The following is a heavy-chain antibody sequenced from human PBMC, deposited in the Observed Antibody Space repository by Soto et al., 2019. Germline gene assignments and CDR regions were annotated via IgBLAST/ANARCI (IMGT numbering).Heavy chain of an antibody. CDR2: ISYDGSNK. Sequence: PGGSLRLSCAASGFTFSSYGMHWVRQAPGKGLEWVAVISYDGSNKYYADSVKGRFTISRDNSKNTLYLQMNSLRAEDTVVYDCGKDAPEGYLDYWGQGTLVTVSS. J-gene: IGHJ4*02. V-gene: IGHV3-30*18. CDR1: GFTFSSYG. CDR3: GKDAPEGYLDY. D-gene: IGHD3-16*02.